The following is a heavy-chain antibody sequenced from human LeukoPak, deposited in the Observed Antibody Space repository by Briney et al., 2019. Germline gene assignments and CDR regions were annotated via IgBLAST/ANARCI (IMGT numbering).Heavy chain of an antibody. CDR1: GGSVSSSSDS. Sequence: PSETLSLTCTVSGGSVSSSSDSWGWIRQPPGKGLEWIGTISYSGNTYYSPSLKSRVTLLLHTSGNQFSLKLSSVTAADTAVYYCARGVETGMDVWGQGSTVTVSS. CDR2: ISYSGNT. J-gene: IGHJ6*02. CDR3: ARGVETGMDV. V-gene: IGHV4-39*07. D-gene: IGHD2-21*02.